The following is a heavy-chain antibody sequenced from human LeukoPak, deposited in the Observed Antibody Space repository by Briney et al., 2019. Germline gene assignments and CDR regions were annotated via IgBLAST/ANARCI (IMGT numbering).Heavy chain of an antibody. Sequence: GESLRLSCAASGFTFSRYWMHWVRQAPGKGLVWVSFIRSDGSTTYADSVRGRFTISRDNAKNTLYLQMNSLRAEDTAVYYCARDSVGEDYWGQGTLVTVSS. V-gene: IGHV3-74*01. CDR1: GFTFSRYW. D-gene: IGHD3-10*01. CDR3: ARDSVGEDY. CDR2: IRSDGSTT. J-gene: IGHJ4*02.